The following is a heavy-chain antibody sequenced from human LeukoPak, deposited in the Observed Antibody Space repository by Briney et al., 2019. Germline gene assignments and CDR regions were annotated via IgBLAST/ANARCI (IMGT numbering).Heavy chain of an antibody. D-gene: IGHD3-9*01. Sequence: PSETLSLTCAVYGGSFSGYYWSWIRQPPGKGLEWIGEINHSGSTNYNPSLKSRVTISVGTSKDQFSLKLSSVTAADTAVYYCARGSRRRLRYFDWSPEYYYYYYGMDVWGQGTTVTVSS. CDR1: GGSFSGYY. J-gene: IGHJ6*02. CDR3: ARGSRRRLRYFDWSPEYYYYYYGMDV. V-gene: IGHV4-34*01. CDR2: INHSGST.